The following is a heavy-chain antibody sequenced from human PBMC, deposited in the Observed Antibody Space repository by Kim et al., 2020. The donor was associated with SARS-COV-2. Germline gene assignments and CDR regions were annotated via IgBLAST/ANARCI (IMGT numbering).Heavy chain of an antibody. CDR2: IYNSGNT. CDR1: GGSINSYY. CDR3: ASGGAAAGSQWYLDL. Sequence: SETLSLTCNVSGGSINSYYWNWVRQPPGKGLEWVGYIYNSGNTDYNPSLKSRVIISVDTSKTQLSLKLSSVTAADSAVYYCASGGAAAGSQWYLDLWGRGTLVTVSS. V-gene: IGHV4-59*01. J-gene: IGHJ2*01. D-gene: IGHD6-13*01.